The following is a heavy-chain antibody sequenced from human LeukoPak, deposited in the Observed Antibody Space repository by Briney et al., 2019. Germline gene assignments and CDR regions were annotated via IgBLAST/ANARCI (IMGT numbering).Heavy chain of an antibody. J-gene: IGHJ5*02. CDR1: GGSISSYY. V-gene: IGHV4-4*07. Sequence: PSETLSLTCTVSGGSISSYYWGWIRQPAGKGLEWIGRIYTSGSTNYNPSLKSRVTMSVDTSKNQFSLKLSSVTAADTAVYYCARDYCGGDCSGRFDPWGQGTLVTVSS. D-gene: IGHD2-21*02. CDR2: IYTSGST. CDR3: ARDYCGGDCSGRFDP.